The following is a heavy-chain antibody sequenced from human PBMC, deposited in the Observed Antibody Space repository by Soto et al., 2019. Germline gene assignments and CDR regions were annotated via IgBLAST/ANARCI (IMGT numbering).Heavy chain of an antibody. CDR2: IYYSGST. CDR3: ARHAMYYYDSSGYYIGAYYFDY. J-gene: IGHJ4*02. D-gene: IGHD3-22*01. Sequence: SETLSLTCTVSGGSISSYYWSWIRQPPGKGLEWIGYIYYSGSTNYNPSLKSRVTISVDTSKNQFSLKLSSVTAADTAVYYCARHAMYYYDSSGYYIGAYYFDYWGQGTLVTVSS. CDR1: GGSISSYY. V-gene: IGHV4-59*08.